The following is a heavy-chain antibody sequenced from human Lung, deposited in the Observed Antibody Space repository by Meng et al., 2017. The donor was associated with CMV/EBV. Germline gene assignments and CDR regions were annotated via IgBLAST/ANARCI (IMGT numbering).Heavy chain of an antibody. CDR2: IYYTGRT. CDR1: GGSISSDNYY. Sequence: LSCTVSGGSISSDNYYWSWIRQPPGKGLEWIGYIYYTGRTYYNPSLKSRLTISIDTSKNQSSLKLSSVTAADTAVYYCARANYYGMDVWGQGTTVTVSS. V-gene: IGHV4-30-4*08. J-gene: IGHJ6*02. CDR3: ARANYYGMDV.